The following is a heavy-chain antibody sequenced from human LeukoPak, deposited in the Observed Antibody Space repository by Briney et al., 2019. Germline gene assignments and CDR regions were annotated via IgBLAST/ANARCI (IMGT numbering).Heavy chain of an antibody. CDR2: ISYDGSNK. Sequence: GGSLRLSCAASGFAFSSYAMHWVRQAPGEGLEWVAVISYDGSNKYYADSVKGRFTISRDNSKNTLYLQMNSLRAEDTAVYYCARDSYDILTGYLDYWGQGTLVTVSS. CDR3: ARDSYDILTGYLDY. CDR1: GFAFSSYA. D-gene: IGHD3-9*01. V-gene: IGHV3-30-3*01. J-gene: IGHJ4*02.